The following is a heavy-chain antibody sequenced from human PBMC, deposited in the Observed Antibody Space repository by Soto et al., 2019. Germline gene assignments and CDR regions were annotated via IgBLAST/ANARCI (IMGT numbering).Heavy chain of an antibody. CDR3: ARGPFRPSAMDV. Sequence: SSVKVSCKTSGDNFQKNFFTWLRQAPGQGLEWMGGTIPALGKTNYIQKFQDRVTITVDDGTRTVYMEVRDLTSEDTVIYYCARGPFRPSAMDVWGQGTTVTVSS. CDR1: GDNFQKNF. V-gene: IGHV1-69*10. D-gene: IGHD3-10*01. CDR2: TIPALGKT. J-gene: IGHJ6*02.